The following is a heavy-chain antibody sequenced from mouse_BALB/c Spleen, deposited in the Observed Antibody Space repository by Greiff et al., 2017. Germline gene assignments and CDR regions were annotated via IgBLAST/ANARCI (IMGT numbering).Heavy chain of an antibody. CDR1: GFTITDTY. V-gene: IGHV14-3*02. CDR3: ASENYRYDGSAWFAY. J-gene: IGHJ3*01. Sequence: EVQLQESGAELVKPGASVKLSCTASGFTITDTYMHWVKQRPEQGLEWIGRIDPANGNTKYDPKFQGKATITADTSSNTAYLQLSSLTSEDTAVYYCASENYRYDGSAWFAYWGQGTLVTVSA. CDR2: IDPANGNT. D-gene: IGHD2-14*01.